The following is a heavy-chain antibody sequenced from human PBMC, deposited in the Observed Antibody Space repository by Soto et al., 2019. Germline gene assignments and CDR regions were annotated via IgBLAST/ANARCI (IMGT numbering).Heavy chain of an antibody. CDR3: ARGLGSSRKGNWFDP. CDR2: ISYDGSNK. CDR1: GGTFSSYA. D-gene: IGHD6-13*01. V-gene: IGHV3-30-3*01. Sequence: SCKASGGTFSSYAMHWVRQAPGKGLEWVAVISYDGSNKYYADSVKGRFTISRDNSKNTLYLQMNSLRAEDTAVYYCARGLGSSRKGNWFDPWGQGTLVTVSS. J-gene: IGHJ5*02.